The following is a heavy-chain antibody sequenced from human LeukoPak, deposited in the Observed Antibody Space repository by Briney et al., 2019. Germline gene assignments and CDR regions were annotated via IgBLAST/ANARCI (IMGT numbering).Heavy chain of an antibody. CDR3: ARDTYYDILTGHGRDY. V-gene: IGHV3-48*04. Sequence: GGSLRLSCAASGFTFSNYWMSWVRQAPGKGLEWVSYISSSGSTIYYADSVKGRFTISRDNAKNSLYLQMNSLRAEDTAVYYCARDTYYDILTGHGRDYWGQGTLVTVSS. CDR1: GFTFSNYW. D-gene: IGHD3-9*01. J-gene: IGHJ4*02. CDR2: ISSSGSTI.